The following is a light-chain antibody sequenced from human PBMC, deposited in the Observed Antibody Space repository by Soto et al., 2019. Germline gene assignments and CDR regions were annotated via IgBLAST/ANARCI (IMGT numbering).Light chain of an antibody. V-gene: IGKV1-5*01. J-gene: IGKJ1*01. CDR2: DAS. CDR1: QSINNR. Sequence: DIQMTQSPSTLSACVGDRVTITYRASQSINNRLAWYQQKPGKAPKLLIYDASTLESGVSSRFSGTGSGTEWILTISDMKADDLATYVCHQYKTYSTFGQGTKVDIK. CDR3: HQYKTYST.